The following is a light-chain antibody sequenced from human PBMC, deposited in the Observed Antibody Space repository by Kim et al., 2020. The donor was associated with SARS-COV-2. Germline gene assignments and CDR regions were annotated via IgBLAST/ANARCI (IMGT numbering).Light chain of an antibody. CDR2: LNSDGSH. CDR3: QTWDTDIRV. J-gene: IGLJ3*02. Sequence: ASVKLTCTLNSGHNTYAIAWHQQQPEKGPRFLMKLNSDGSHSKGDGIPDRFSGSSSGAERYLTISSLQSEDEADYYCQTWDTDIRVFGGGTQLTVL. CDR1: SGHNTYA. V-gene: IGLV4-69*01.